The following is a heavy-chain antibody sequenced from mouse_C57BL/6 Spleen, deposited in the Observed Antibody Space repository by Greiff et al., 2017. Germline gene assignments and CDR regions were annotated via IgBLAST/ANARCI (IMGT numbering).Heavy chain of an antibody. V-gene: IGHV1-81*01. D-gene: IGHD2-3*01. CDR3: AREVIYDGYYDYAMDY. CDR1: GYTFTSYG. Sequence: QVQLKESGAELARPGASVKLSCKASGYTFTSYGISWVKQRTGQGLEWIGEIYPRSGNTYYNEKFKGKATLTADKSSSTAYMELRSLTSEDSAVYFCAREVIYDGYYDYAMDYWGQGTSVTVSS. J-gene: IGHJ4*01. CDR2: IYPRSGNT.